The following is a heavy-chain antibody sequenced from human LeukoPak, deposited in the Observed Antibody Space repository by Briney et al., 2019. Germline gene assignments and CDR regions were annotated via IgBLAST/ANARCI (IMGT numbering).Heavy chain of an antibody. CDR1: GGSISSSSYY. J-gene: IGHJ4*02. V-gene: IGHV4-39*01. CDR3: ARAPSYYDSSGYYFRGSISGRPLDY. CDR2: IYYSGST. D-gene: IGHD3-22*01. Sequence: SETLSLTCTVSGGSISSSSYYWGWIRQPPGKGLEWIGSIYYSGSTYYNPSLKSRVTISVDTSKNQFSLKLSSVTAADTAVYYCARAPSYYDSSGYYFRGSISGRPLDYWGQGTLVTVSS.